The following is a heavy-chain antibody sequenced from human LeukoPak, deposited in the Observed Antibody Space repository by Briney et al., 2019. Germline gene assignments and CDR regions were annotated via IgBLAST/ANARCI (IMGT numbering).Heavy chain of an antibody. CDR2: IWYDGSNK. Sequence: GGSLRLSCAPSVFSFSRHGMHWVRQAPGKGLEWVAVIWYDGSNKYYADSVKGRFTISRDNSKNTLYLQMNSLRAEDTAVYYCARDSVQWLPPDGMDVWGQGTTVTVSS. J-gene: IGHJ6*02. V-gene: IGHV3-33*01. D-gene: IGHD6-19*01. CDR3: ARDSVQWLPPDGMDV. CDR1: VFSFSRHG.